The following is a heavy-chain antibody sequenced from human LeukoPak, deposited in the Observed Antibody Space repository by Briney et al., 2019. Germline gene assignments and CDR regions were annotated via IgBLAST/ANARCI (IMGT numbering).Heavy chain of an antibody. D-gene: IGHD2-15*01. CDR1: EFSVGSNY. Sequence: GGSLRLSCAASEFSVGSNYMTWVRQAPGKGLEWVSLIYSGGSTYYADSVKGRFTISRDNSKNSLYLQMNSLRAEDTAVYYCARDFGYCSGGSCPPNYYYYYMDVWGKGTTVTVSS. CDR2: IYSGGST. CDR3: ARDFGYCSGGSCPPNYYYYYMDV. J-gene: IGHJ6*03. V-gene: IGHV3-66*01.